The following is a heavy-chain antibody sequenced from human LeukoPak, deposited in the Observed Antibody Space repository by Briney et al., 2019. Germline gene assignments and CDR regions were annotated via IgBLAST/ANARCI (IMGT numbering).Heavy chain of an antibody. CDR3: AKDYWTIVVVPAAIDY. CDR1: GFTFSSYA. V-gene: IGHV3-23*01. Sequence: PGGSLILSCAASGFTFSSYAMSWVRQAPGKGEELVSAIGGSGGSTYYADSVKGRFTISRDNSKNTLYLQMNSLRAEDTAVYYCAKDYWTIVVVPAAIDYWGQGTLVTVSS. CDR2: IGGSGGST. D-gene: IGHD2-2*01. J-gene: IGHJ4*02.